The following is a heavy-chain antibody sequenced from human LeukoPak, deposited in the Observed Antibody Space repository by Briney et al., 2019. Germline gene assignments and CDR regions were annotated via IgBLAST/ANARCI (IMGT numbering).Heavy chain of an antibody. CDR3: ETISTITMVRGSPYYYYGMDV. Sequence: SVKVSCKASGGTFSSYAISWVRQAPGQGLEWMGGIIPIFGTANYAQKFQGRVTITADESTSTAYMELSSLRSEDTAVYYCETISTITMVRGSPYYYYGMDVWGQGTTVTVSS. V-gene: IGHV1-69*13. D-gene: IGHD3-10*01. J-gene: IGHJ6*02. CDR1: GGTFSSYA. CDR2: IIPIFGTA.